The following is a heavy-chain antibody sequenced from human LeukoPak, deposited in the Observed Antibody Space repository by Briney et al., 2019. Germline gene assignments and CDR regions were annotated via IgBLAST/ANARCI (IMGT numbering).Heavy chain of an antibody. D-gene: IGHD1-26*01. CDR1: GFTFNDYA. CDR2: IFGDGGRT. J-gene: IGHJ4*02. Sequence: LPGGSLRLSCAASGFTFNDYAMHWVRQAPGRRLQWVSLIFGDGGRTYYADSVKGRFTISRDNSKNSLYLQMNSLRIEDTALYYCAKAADREISGVDNWGQGALVTVSS. V-gene: IGHV3-43*02. CDR3: AKAADREISGVDN.